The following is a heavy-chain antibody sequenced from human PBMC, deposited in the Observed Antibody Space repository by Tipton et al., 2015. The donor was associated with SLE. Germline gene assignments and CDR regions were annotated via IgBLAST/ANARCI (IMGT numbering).Heavy chain of an antibody. Sequence: SGFAVSNSFMNWIRQAPGKGLEWVSVIYADGRTYYTDSVKGRFTISRDAYNNTLYLQMNNLRPDDTAVYYCARAPMVITAFDIWGQGTMVTVSS. D-gene: IGHD2/OR15-2a*01. V-gene: IGHV3-53*01. J-gene: IGHJ3*02. CDR2: IYADGRT. CDR3: ARAPMVITAFDI. CDR1: GFAVSNSF.